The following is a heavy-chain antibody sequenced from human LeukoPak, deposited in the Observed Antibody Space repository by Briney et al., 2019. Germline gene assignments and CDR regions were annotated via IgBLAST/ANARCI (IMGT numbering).Heavy chain of an antibody. CDR1: GFTFGSYA. Sequence: GGSLRLSCAASGFTFGSYAMNWVRQAPGKGLERVSVTGASGGSTYYADSVKGRFTISRDNSKNTLYLQMTSLRPEDTAAYYCAKDFGPRVDAFDIWGQGTMVTVSS. CDR2: TGASGGST. V-gene: IGHV3-23*01. D-gene: IGHD3-10*01. J-gene: IGHJ3*02. CDR3: AKDFGPRVDAFDI.